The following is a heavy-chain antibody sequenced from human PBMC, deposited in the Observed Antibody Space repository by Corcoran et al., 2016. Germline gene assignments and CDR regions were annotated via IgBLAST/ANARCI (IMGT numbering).Heavy chain of an antibody. Sequence: QVQLVQSGAEVKKPGASVKVSCKASGYTFTGYYMHWVRQAPGQGLEWMGWINPNSGGTNYAQKFQGRVTMTRDTSISTAYMELSRLRSDDTAVYYCARPLSSNTAMVFFDYWGQGTLVTVSS. CDR1: GYTFTGYY. D-gene: IGHD5-18*01. CDR3: ARPLSSNTAMVFFDY. J-gene: IGHJ4*02. V-gene: IGHV1-2*02. CDR2: INPNSGGT.